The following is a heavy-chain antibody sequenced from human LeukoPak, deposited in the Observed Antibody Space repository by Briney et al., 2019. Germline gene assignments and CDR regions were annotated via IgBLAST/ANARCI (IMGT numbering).Heavy chain of an antibody. CDR1: GFTFSSQS. CDR3: ARAPPGAAAGTDDY. D-gene: IGHD6-13*01. J-gene: IGHJ4*02. V-gene: IGHV3-21*01. Sequence: GGSLRLSCVASGFTFSSQSMNWVRQAPGKGLEWVSSISTRSSYTYYADSVKGRFTISRDNARNSLFLQMNSLRAEYTAVYYCARAPPGAAAGTDDYWGQGTLVIVSS. CDR2: ISTRSSYT.